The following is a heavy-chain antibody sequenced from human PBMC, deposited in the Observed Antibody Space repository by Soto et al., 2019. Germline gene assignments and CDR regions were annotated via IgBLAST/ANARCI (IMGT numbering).Heavy chain of an antibody. V-gene: IGHV3-21*01. J-gene: IGHJ3*02. CDR2: ISSSSSYI. Sequence: GGSLRLSCAASGFTFSSYSMNWVRQAPGKGLGWVSSISSSSSYIYYADSVKGRFTISRDNAKNSLYLQMNSLRAEDTAVYYCETYWSSTSCTQDDAFDIWGQGTIVTVSS. D-gene: IGHD2-2*01. CDR1: GFTFSSYS. CDR3: ETYWSSTSCTQDDAFDI.